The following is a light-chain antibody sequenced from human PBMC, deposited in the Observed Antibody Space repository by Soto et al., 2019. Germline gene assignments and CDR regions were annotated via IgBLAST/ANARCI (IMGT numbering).Light chain of an antibody. CDR2: KAT. J-gene: IGKJ2*01. CDR1: QSLGSD. Sequence: DTQMTQSPSTLSASVGDGVSITCRASQSLGSDLAWYQQKAGKAPKLLIYKATNLQRGVPSRFSGSGSGTDFSLTISSLQPEDSATYYCQQYNDFQYTFGQGTKVEI. V-gene: IGKV1-5*03. CDR3: QQYNDFQYT.